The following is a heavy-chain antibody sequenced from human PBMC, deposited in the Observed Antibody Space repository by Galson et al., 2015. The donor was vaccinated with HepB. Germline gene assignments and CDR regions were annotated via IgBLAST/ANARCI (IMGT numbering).Heavy chain of an antibody. CDR3: ARVQRYFDLPHFDY. Sequence: SLRLSCAASGFTFSSYAMHWVRQAPGKGLEWVAVISYDGSNKYYADSVKGRFTISRDNSKNTLYLQMNSLRAEDTAVYYCARVQRYFDLPHFDYWGQGTLVTVSS. J-gene: IGHJ4*02. CDR2: ISYDGSNK. D-gene: IGHD3-9*01. CDR1: GFTFSSYA. V-gene: IGHV3-30-3*01.